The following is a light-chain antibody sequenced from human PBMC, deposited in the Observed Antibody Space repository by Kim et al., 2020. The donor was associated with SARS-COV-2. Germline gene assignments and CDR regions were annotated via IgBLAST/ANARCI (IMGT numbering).Light chain of an antibody. V-gene: IGKV3-15*01. CDR1: QSVASN. Sequence: VSPGERATRSCRASQSVASNLAWYQQKPGQAPRLLIYGASTRATGIPARFSGSGFGTEFTLTISSLQSEDFAVYYCQQYNNWPPYTFGQGTKLEI. CDR3: QQYNNWPPYT. J-gene: IGKJ2*01. CDR2: GAS.